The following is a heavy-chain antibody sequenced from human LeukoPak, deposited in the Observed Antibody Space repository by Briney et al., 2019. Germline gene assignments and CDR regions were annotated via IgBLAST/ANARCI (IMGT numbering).Heavy chain of an antibody. CDR2: IIPIFGTA. V-gene: IGHV1-69*05. CDR1: GGTFSSYA. Sequence: SVKVSCKXSGGTFSSYAISWVRQAPGQGLEWMGRIIPIFGTANYSQKFQGRVTITTDESTSTAYMELSSLRSEDTAVYYCARDGGLWFGGDYYYYMDVWGKGTTVTVSS. D-gene: IGHD3-10*01. J-gene: IGHJ6*03. CDR3: ARDGGLWFGGDYYYYMDV.